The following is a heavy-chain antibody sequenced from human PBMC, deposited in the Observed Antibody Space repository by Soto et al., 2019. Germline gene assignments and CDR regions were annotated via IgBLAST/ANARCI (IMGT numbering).Heavy chain of an antibody. J-gene: IGHJ5*02. CDR3: ARHTGDYYDSSGYPWFDP. Sequence: SETLSLTCTVSGGSISSYYWSWIRQPPGKGLEWIGYIYYSGSTQFHPSFKSRVTISVDTSKNEFSLRLRSVTAADTAVYYCARHTGDYYDSSGYPWFDPWGQGTLVTVSS. D-gene: IGHD3-22*01. CDR2: IYYSGST. CDR1: GGSISSYY. V-gene: IGHV4-59*08.